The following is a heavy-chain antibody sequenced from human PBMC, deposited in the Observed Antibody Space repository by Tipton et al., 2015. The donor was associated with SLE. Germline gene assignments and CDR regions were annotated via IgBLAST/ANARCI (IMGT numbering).Heavy chain of an antibody. CDR3: ARILAAAGTGGY. CDR1: GYSISSDYY. CDR2: IYHSGST. V-gene: IGHV4-38-2*02. D-gene: IGHD6-13*01. Sequence: TLSLTCTVSGYSISSDYYWGWIRQPPGKGLEWIGSIYHSGSTHYNPSLKSRVSISVDTSKNQFSLKLSSVTAADTAIYYCARILAAAGTGGYWGQGTLVTVSS. J-gene: IGHJ4*02.